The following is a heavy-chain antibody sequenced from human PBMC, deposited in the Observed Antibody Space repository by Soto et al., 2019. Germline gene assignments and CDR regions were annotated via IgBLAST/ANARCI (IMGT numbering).Heavy chain of an antibody. V-gene: IGHV4-59*01. CDR3: ARDQRYCSGGSCYTLFFY. J-gene: IGHJ4*02. D-gene: IGHD2-15*01. CDR1: GGSISKYY. Sequence: PSEALSLTCTVSGGSISKYYWSWIRQPPGKGLEWIGYIYDSGYTNYNPSLKSRVTISVDTSKNQFSLQLGSVTAADTAVYYCARDQRYCSGGSCYTLFFYWGQGMLVTVSS. CDR2: IYDSGYT.